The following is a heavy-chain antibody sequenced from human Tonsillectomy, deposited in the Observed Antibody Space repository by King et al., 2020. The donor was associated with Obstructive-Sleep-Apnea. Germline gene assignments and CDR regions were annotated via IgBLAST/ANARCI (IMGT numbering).Heavy chain of an antibody. D-gene: IGHD1-20*01. J-gene: IGHJ4*02. Sequence: VQLVESGGGLVQPGGSWRPSCAPSGFPFTSYAMSWVRQAPGKGLEWVSSISGSGGSTYYADSVKGRFTISRDNSKNTLYLQMNSLRAEDTAVYYCAKDRHFNWNDFDYWGQGTLVTVSS. CDR2: ISGSGGST. CDR1: GFPFTSYA. V-gene: IGHV3-23*04. CDR3: AKDRHFNWNDFDY.